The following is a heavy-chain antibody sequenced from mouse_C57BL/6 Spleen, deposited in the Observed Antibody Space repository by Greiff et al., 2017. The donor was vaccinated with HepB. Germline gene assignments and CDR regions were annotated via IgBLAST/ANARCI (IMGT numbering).Heavy chain of an antibody. CDR3: ARWDTTVVASFDY. CDR2: IYPGDGDT. D-gene: IGHD1-1*01. Sequence: QVQLKQSGAELVKPGASVKISCKASGYAFSSYWMNWAKQRPGKGLEWIGQIYPGDGDTNYNGKFKGKATLTADKSSSTAYMQLSSLTSEDSAVYFCARWDTTVVASFDYWGQGTTLTVSS. CDR1: GYAFSSYW. V-gene: IGHV1-80*01. J-gene: IGHJ2*01.